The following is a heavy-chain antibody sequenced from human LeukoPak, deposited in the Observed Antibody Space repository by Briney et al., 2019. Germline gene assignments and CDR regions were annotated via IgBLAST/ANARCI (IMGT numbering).Heavy chain of an antibody. J-gene: IGHJ3*02. CDR3: AREPVEMAIDI. CDR2: ISSSSSSYI. Sequence: GGSLRLSCAASGFTFSSYSMNWVRQAPGKGLEWVSSISSSSSSYIYYADSVKGRFTISRDNAKNSLYLQMNSLRAEDTAVYYCAREPVEMAIDIWGQGTMVTVSS. CDR1: GFTFSSYS. V-gene: IGHV3-21*01. D-gene: IGHD5-24*01.